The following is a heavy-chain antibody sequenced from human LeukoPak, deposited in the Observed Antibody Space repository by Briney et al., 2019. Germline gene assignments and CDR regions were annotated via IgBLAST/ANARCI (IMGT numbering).Heavy chain of an antibody. Sequence: PSETLSLTCTVSGGSISSYYWSWIRQPPGKGLEWIGEINHSGSTNYNPSLKSRVTISVDTSKNQFSLKLSSVTAADTAVYYCARLRAKYCSSTSCSSFDYWGQGTLVTVSS. V-gene: IGHV4-34*01. J-gene: IGHJ4*02. CDR1: GGSISSYY. D-gene: IGHD2-2*01. CDR3: ARLRAKYCSSTSCSSFDY. CDR2: INHSGST.